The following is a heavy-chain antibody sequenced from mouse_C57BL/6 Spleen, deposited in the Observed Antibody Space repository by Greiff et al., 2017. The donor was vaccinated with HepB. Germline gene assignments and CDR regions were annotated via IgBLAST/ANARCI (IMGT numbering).Heavy chain of an antibody. V-gene: IGHV1-81*01. CDR2: IYPRSGNT. CDR1: GYTFTSYG. D-gene: IGHD2-1*01. Sequence: QVQLQQSGAELARPGASVKLSCKASGYTFTSYGISWVKQRTGQGLEWIGEIYPRSGNTYYNEKFKGKATLTADKSSSTAYMELRSLTSEDSAVYFCARGAIYYGNYGYFDVWGTGTTVTVSS. CDR3: ARGAIYYGNYGYFDV. J-gene: IGHJ1*03.